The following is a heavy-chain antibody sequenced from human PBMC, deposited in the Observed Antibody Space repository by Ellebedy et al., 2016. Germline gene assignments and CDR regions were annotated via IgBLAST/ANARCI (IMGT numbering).Heavy chain of an antibody. V-gene: IGHV1-18*04. D-gene: IGHD6-19*01. CDR2: ISAYNGNT. CDR3: ARERPRQWLVTSVKLHYYYYGMDV. Sequence: ASVKVSCKASGYTFTSYGISWVRQAPGQGLEWMGWISAYNGNTNYAQKFQGRVTMTRDTSTSTVYMELSSLRSEDTAVYYCARERPRQWLVTSVKLHYYYYGMDVWGQGTTVTVSS. CDR1: GYTFTSYG. J-gene: IGHJ6*02.